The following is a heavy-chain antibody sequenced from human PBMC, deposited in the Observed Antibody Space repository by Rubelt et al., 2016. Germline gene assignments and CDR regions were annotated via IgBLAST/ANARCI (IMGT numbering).Heavy chain of an antibody. CDR2: IYYSGST. CDR3: ARGNYDFWSGYSCYFDY. V-gene: IGHV4-38-2*02. D-gene: IGHD3-3*01. Sequence: QLQLQESGPGLVKPSETLSLTCTVSGGSISSGYYWGWIRQPPGKGLEWIGSIYYSGSTYYNPSLKSRVTISVDTSKNQFSLKLSSVTAADTAVYYCARGNYDFWSGYSCYFDYWGQGTLVTVSS. CDR1: GGSISSGYY. J-gene: IGHJ4*02.